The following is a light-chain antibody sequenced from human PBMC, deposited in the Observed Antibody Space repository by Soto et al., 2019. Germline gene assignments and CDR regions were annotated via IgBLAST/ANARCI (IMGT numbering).Light chain of an antibody. J-gene: IGLJ3*02. CDR3: ATWDASLNGWV. CDR1: SSNIGTNT. V-gene: IGLV1-44*01. Sequence: QSVLTQPPSASGTPGQRVTISCSGSSSNIGTNTVNWYQQLPGTAPKLLMYSDNQRPSGVPDRFSGSKSGTSASLAISGLQSEDEADYYCATWDASLNGWVFGGGTKLTVL. CDR2: SDN.